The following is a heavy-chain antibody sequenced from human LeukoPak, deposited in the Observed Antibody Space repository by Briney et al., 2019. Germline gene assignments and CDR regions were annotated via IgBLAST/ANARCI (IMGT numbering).Heavy chain of an antibody. D-gene: IGHD7-27*01. V-gene: IGHV3-74*01. Sequence: HPGGSLRLSCAASGFIFRNHWMHWVRQAPGKGLVWVARINSDGSDTSHADSVEGRFTISRDNAKDTLYLQMNGLRVEDTAVYYCARNNWGIDYWGQGTLVAVSS. CDR2: INSDGSDT. J-gene: IGHJ4*02. CDR1: GFIFRNHW. CDR3: ARNNWGIDY.